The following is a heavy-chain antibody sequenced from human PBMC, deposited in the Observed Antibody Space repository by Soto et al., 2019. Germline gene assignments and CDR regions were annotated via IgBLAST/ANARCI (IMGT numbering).Heavy chain of an antibody. J-gene: IGHJ6*02. V-gene: IGHV5-51*01. CDR1: GYSFTSYW. Sequence: GASLKISCKGSGYSFTSYWIGWVRQMPGKGLEWMGIIYPGDSDTRYSPSFRGQVTISADKSISTAYLQWSSLKASDTAMYYCARLPYYYDSSGYYSPYYYGMDVWGQGTTVTVSS. D-gene: IGHD3-22*01. CDR3: ARLPYYYDSSGYYSPYYYGMDV. CDR2: IYPGDSDT.